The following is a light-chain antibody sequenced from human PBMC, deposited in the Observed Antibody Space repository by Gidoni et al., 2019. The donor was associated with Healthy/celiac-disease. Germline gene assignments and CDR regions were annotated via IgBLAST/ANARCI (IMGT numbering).Light chain of an antibody. Sequence: EIVLTQSPGTLSLSQGERATLSCRARQSVSSSYLAWYQQKPGQAPSLIIYGASSRATGIPDRFSGSGSGTDFTLTISRLEPEDFAVYYCQQYGRSPAFGGGTKVEIK. J-gene: IGKJ4*02. CDR1: QSVSSSY. V-gene: IGKV3-20*01. CDR2: GAS. CDR3: QQYGRSPA.